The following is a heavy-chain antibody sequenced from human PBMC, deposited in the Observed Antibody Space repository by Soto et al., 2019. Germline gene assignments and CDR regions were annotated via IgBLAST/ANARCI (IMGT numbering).Heavy chain of an antibody. CDR3: ARADSSGYYYVKDFDK. CDR2: INGYGSTT. V-gene: IGHV3-74*01. D-gene: IGHD3-22*01. CDR1: VFTFISYL. Sequence: VVSLILSCSSSVFTFISYLIHLFLQAPGKWLLWVSLINGYGSTTSYAYSVKCRFTISRDNAKNTLNLKMKSLRAEDTSVYYCARADSSGYYYVKDFDKWGEGTLVTXSS. J-gene: IGHJ3*02.